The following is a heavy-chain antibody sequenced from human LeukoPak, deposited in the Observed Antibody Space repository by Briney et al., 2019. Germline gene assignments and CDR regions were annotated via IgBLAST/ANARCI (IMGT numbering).Heavy chain of an antibody. D-gene: IGHD4-17*01. J-gene: IGHJ4*02. CDR3: ATDYGDYFDY. CDR2: IYYSGST. Sequence: SETLSLTCTVSGGSISSGTDYWGWIRQPPGRGLEWIGNIYYSGSTYFNPSLKSRVTISVDTSKDQFSLKLRSVTAADTAVYYCATDYGDYFDYWGQGTLVTVSS. CDR1: GGSISSGTDY. V-gene: IGHV4-39*01.